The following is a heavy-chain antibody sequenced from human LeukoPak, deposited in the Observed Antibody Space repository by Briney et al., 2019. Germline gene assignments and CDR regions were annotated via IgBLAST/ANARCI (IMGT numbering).Heavy chain of an antibody. V-gene: IGHV4-34*01. D-gene: IGHD3-22*01. CDR1: GGSFSGYY. CDR2: INHSGST. CDR3: ARGDYYDSSGYAY. Sequence: PSETLSLTCAVYGGSFSGYYWSWIRQPPGKGLEWIGEINHSGSTNYNPSLKSRVTISVVTSKNQFSLKLSSVTAADTAVYYCARGDYYDSSGYAYWGQGTLVTVSS. J-gene: IGHJ4*02.